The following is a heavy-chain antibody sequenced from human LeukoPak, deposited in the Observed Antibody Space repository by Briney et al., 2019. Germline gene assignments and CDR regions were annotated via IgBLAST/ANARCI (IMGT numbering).Heavy chain of an antibody. J-gene: IGHJ3*02. CDR1: GFTFDDYA. D-gene: IGHD6-19*01. V-gene: IGHV3-9*03. Sequence: GRSLRLSCAASGFTFDDYAMHWVRQAPGKGLEWVSGISWNSGSIGYADSVKGRFTISRDNAKNSLYLQMNSLRAEDMALYYCAKARDSSGWCYSSAFDIWGQGTMVTVSS. CDR2: ISWNSGSI. CDR3: AKARDSSGWCYSSAFDI.